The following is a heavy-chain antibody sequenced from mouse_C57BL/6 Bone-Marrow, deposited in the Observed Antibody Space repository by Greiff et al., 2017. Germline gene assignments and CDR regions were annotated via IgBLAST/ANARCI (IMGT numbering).Heavy chain of an antibody. Sequence: VQLQQSVAELVRPGASVKLSCTASGFNITNTYMHWVKQRPEQGLEWIGRIDPANGTTKYAPTFQGTATITADTSSNTAYLQLSSLTSADTAIYYCARWGFITTGVWYAMDYWGQGTSVTVSS. CDR3: ARWGFITTGVWYAMDY. J-gene: IGHJ4*01. V-gene: IGHV14-3*01. CDR1: GFNITNTY. CDR2: IDPANGTT. D-gene: IGHD1-1*01.